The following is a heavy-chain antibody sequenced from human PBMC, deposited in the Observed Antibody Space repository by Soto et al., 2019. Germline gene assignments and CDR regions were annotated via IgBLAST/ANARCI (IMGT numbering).Heavy chain of an antibody. Sequence: EVQLVESGGGLVKPGGSLRLSCAVSGLTFSIYGMNWVRQPPGKGLEWVSSISSGSNNIYYADSVKGRFTISRDNAKNSLYLQMNILRAEDSAVYYCATAMGGQQLPPGDYWGQGTLVTVSS. CDR1: GLTFSIYG. CDR3: ATAMGGQQLPPGDY. J-gene: IGHJ4*02. CDR2: ISSGSNNI. D-gene: IGHD6-13*01. V-gene: IGHV3-21*01.